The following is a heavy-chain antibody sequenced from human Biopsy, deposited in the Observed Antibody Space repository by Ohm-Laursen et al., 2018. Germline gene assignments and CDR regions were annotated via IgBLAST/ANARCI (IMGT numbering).Heavy chain of an antibody. CDR3: ARILGSTVTTYSAMDV. CDR1: GLSLSNGRMG. D-gene: IGHD4-17*01. J-gene: IGHJ6*02. Sequence: TQTLTLTCSVSGLSLSNGRMGVSWIRQPPGKALEWLAHIFPDDEKAYSTSLKSRLTISKDTSKSQVVLTMTNLDPVDTATYYCARILGSTVTTYSAMDVWGQGTTVTVSS. CDR2: IFPDDEK. V-gene: IGHV2-26*01.